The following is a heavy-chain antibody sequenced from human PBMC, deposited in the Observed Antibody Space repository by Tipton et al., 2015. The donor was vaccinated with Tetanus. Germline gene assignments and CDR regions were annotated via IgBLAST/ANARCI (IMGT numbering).Heavy chain of an antibody. J-gene: IGHJ6*02. D-gene: IGHD6-19*01. Sequence: TLSLTCTVSGGSISSGGYYWSWIRQHPGKGLEWIGYIYYSGSTYYNPSLKSRVTISLDTSRNQFSLKLNSVTAADTAVYYCARHSGWYNFFTGVDVWGLGTTVTVSS. CDR2: IYYSGST. CDR3: ARHSGWYNFFTGVDV. CDR1: GGSISSGGYY. V-gene: IGHV4-31*03.